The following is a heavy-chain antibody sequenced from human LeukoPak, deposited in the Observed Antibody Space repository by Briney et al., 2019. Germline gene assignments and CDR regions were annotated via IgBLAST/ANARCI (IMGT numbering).Heavy chain of an antibody. CDR3: AREVRSSGYSLDY. J-gene: IGHJ4*02. V-gene: IGHV4-4*07. D-gene: IGHD3-22*01. CDR1: DGSISSYY. CDR2: IYSSGST. Sequence: SETLSLTCTVSDGSISSYYWSWIRQPAGKGLEWIGRIYSSGSTNYNPSLKSRVTMSVDTSKNQFSLKLRSVTAADTAVYYCAREVRSSGYSLDYWGQGTLVTVSS.